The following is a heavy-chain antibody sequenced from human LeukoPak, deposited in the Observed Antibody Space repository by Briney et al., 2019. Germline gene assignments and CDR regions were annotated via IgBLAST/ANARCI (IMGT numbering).Heavy chain of an antibody. J-gene: IGHJ4*02. CDR2: IYSGETT. D-gene: IGHD6-13*01. CDR3: ARSGYSSRSGFDY. CDR1: GFTFSDYY. Sequence: PGGSLKLSCAASGFTFSDYYMSWIRQAPGKGLEWVSVIYSGETTYYADSVKGRFTISRDNSKNTLFLQMNSLRAEDTAVYYCARSGYSSRSGFDYWGQGTLVSVSS. V-gene: IGHV3-66*01.